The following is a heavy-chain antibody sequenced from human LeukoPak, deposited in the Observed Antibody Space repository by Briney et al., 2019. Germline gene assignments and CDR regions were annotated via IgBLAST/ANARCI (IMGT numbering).Heavy chain of an antibody. D-gene: IGHD6-13*01. J-gene: IGHJ4*02. CDR3: AKDESHSSSYYYGFADY. Sequence: GGSLRLSCAASGFTFSSNGVHWVRQAPGNGLEWLAYIRHDGSNKYYADCVKGRFTISRDNSKNTVYLQMNSLRAEDSALYYCAKDESHSSSYYYGFADYWGQGTLVTVSS. CDR2: IRHDGSNK. CDR1: GFTFSSNG. V-gene: IGHV3-30*02.